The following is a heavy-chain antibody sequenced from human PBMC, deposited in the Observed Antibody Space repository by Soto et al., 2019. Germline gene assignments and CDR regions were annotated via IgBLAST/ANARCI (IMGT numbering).Heavy chain of an antibody. CDR3: AKDRTYTWSFEN. CDR1: GLTFNSHG. D-gene: IGHD2-8*02. V-gene: IGHV3-30*18. J-gene: IGHJ4*02. Sequence: QVQLVESGGGVVQPGTSLRLSCVASGLTFNSHGMHWVRQAPGKGLEWVAVISSNGKQKYYADSVEGRFTISRDDSKSMVYLQMNSLGTEDTAVYYCAKDRTYTWSFENWGQGTLVTVSS. CDR2: ISSNGKQK.